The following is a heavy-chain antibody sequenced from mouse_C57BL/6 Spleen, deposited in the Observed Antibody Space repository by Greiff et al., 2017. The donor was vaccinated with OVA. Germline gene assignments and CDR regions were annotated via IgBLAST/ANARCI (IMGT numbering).Heavy chain of an antibody. J-gene: IGHJ3*01. CDR3: ASELDSSGLGFAY. V-gene: IGHV1-69*01. CDR2: IDPSDSYT. CDR1: GYTFTSYW. Sequence: QVQLQQPGAELVMPGASVKLSCKASGYTFTSYWMHWVKQRPGQGLAWIGEIDPSDSYTNYNQKFKGKSTLTVDKSSSTAYMQLSSLTSEDSAVYYCASELDSSGLGFAYWGQGTLVTVSA. D-gene: IGHD3-2*02.